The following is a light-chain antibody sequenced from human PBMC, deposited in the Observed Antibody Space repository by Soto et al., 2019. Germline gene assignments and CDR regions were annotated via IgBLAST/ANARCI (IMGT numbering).Light chain of an antibody. J-gene: IGLJ1*01. V-gene: IGLV2-23*02. CDR1: STDVGSYHL. CDR3: CSYAGSSTYV. CDR2: EVT. Sequence: QSALTQPASVSRSPGQSITISCTGTSTDVGSYHLVSWYQQHPGKAPKLMIYEVTKRPSGVSNRFSGSKSGNTASLTISGLQAEDEADYYCCSYAGSSTYVFGTGTKVTVL.